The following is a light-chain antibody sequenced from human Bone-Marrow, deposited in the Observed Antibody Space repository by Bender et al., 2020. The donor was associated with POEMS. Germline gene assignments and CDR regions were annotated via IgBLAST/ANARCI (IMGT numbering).Light chain of an antibody. Sequence: QSVLTQPPSASGTPGQRVTISCSGGSSNIGAHAVNWYQHLPGSGPNLLLYSSPRRPSEVPDRFSGSRSGTSASLAISGLQSEDEADYYCAVWDDSLNGWVFGGGTKLTVL. J-gene: IGLJ3*02. V-gene: IGLV1-44*01. CDR1: SSNIGAHA. CDR2: SSP. CDR3: AVWDDSLNGWV.